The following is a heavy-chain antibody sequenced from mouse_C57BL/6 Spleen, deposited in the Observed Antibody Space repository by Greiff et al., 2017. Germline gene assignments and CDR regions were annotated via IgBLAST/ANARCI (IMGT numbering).Heavy chain of an antibody. Sequence: VQLQESGAELVKPGASVKMSCKASGYTFTSYWITWVKQRPGQGLEWIGDIYPGSGSTNYNEKFKSKATLTVDTSSSTAYMQLSSLTSEDSAVYYCARSGTTLDDWGQGTTLTVSS. J-gene: IGHJ2*01. CDR1: GYTFTSYW. D-gene: IGHD1-1*01. V-gene: IGHV1-55*01. CDR3: ARSGTTLDD. CDR2: IYPGSGST.